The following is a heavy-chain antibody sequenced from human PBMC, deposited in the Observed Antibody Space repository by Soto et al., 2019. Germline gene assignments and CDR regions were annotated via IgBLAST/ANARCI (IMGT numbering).Heavy chain of an antibody. Sequence: QITLKESGPTLVKPTQTLTLTCTFSGFSLSTSGVGVGWIRQPPGKALEWLALIYWDDDKRYSPSLKSRLTITKDTSKNQVVLTMTNMDPVDTATYYCAHRRIGMATIAFDIWGQGTMVTVSS. V-gene: IGHV2-5*02. CDR3: AHRRIGMATIAFDI. D-gene: IGHD5-12*01. CDR2: IYWDDDK. CDR1: GFSLSTSGVG. J-gene: IGHJ3*02.